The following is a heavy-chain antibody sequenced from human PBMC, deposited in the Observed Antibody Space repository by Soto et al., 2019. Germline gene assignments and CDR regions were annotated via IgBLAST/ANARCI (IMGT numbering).Heavy chain of an antibody. CDR1: GFTFRNYD. CDR2: ISAAGDP. CDR3: ARTDRDFYGLHV. V-gene: IGHV3-13*05. J-gene: IGHJ6*02. Sequence: EVQLVESGGGLVQPGGSLRLSCEASGFTFRNYDMHWVRQGTGKSLEWVSGISAAGDPDYADSVEGRFTISRENAQNSFFLQMNSLRVGDTTVYYCARTDRDFYGLHVWGQGTTVIVSS.